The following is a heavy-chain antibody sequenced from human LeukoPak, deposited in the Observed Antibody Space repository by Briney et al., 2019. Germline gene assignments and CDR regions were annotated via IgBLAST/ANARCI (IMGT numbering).Heavy chain of an antibody. D-gene: IGHD2-15*01. CDR1: GFTFSSYW. J-gene: IGHJ4*01. Sequence: GGSLRLSCAASGFTFSSYWMHWVRRAPEKGLVWVSRIQSDGSSTTYADSVKGRFTISRDNAKNTVYLQMNSLGVEDTAVYYCARDCGSGGCDYWGQGTLVTVSS. V-gene: IGHV3-74*01. CDR2: IQSDGSST. CDR3: ARDCGSGGCDY.